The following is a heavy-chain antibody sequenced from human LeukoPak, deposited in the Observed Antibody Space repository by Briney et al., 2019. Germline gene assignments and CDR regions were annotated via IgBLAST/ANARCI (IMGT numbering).Heavy chain of an antibody. J-gene: IGHJ6*02. D-gene: IGHD3-10*01. CDR2: MNPNSGNT. V-gene: IGHV1-8*01. CDR3: ARTMDYYYGMDV. Sequence: ASVKVSCKASGYTFTSYDINWVRQAAGQGLEWMGWMNPNSGNTGYALKFQGRVTMTRNTSISTAYMELSSLRSEDTAVYYCARTMDYYYGMDVWGQGTTVTVSS. CDR1: GYTFTSYD.